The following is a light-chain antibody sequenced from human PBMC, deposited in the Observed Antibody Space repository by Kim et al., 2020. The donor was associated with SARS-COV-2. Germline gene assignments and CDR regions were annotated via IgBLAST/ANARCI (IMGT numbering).Light chain of an antibody. V-gene: IGKV3-20*01. J-gene: IGKJ5*01. CDR2: GGS. Sequence: PGEGDTVTCRGSQSLSSSYYASYQQKPRQDPRRLIYGGSSRATGIPHRFSSGRCGTDFTITISRLEHEDFAVYYCQQYDSTSRLTFGQGTRLEIK. CDR3: QQYDSTSRLT. CDR1: QSLSSSY.